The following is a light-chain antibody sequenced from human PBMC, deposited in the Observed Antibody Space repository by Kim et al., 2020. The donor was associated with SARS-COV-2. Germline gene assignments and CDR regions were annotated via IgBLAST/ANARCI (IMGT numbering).Light chain of an antibody. CDR2: YDS. Sequence: SYELTQPPSVSVAPGKTASITCGGNNIGSKSVFWYQQKPGQAPVLVIYYDSDRPSGIPERFSGSNSGNTATLTISRVEAGDEADYYCQVWDTSSDGVFGTGTKVTVL. J-gene: IGLJ1*01. V-gene: IGLV3-21*04. CDR1: NIGSKS. CDR3: QVWDTSSDGV.